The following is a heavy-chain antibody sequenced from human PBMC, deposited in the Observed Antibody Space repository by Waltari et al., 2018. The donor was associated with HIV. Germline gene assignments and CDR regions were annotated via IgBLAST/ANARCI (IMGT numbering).Heavy chain of an antibody. CDR3: ATLVSSGWYYFDY. Sequence: EVQLVESGGGLVKPGGSLRLSCAASGFTFSSYSMNWVRQAPGKGLEWVSSISSSSSYIYYADSVKGRFTSSRDNAKNSLYLQMNSLRAEDTAVYYCATLVSSGWYYFDYWGQGTLVTVSS. J-gene: IGHJ4*02. CDR1: GFTFSSYS. D-gene: IGHD6-19*01. V-gene: IGHV3-21*01. CDR2: ISSSSSYI.